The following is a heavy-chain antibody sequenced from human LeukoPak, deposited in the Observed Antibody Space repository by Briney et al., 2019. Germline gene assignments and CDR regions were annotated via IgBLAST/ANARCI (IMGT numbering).Heavy chain of an antibody. CDR3: ARDFHDIVGAPNAGYFDY. Sequence: ASVKVSCKASGGSFSSYAISWVRQAPGQGLEWMGIINPSGGSTSYAQKFQGRVTMTRDMSTSTVYMELSSLRSEDTAVYYCARDFHDIVGAPNAGYFDYWGQGTLVTVSS. D-gene: IGHD1-26*01. J-gene: IGHJ4*02. V-gene: IGHV1-46*01. CDR1: GGSFSSYA. CDR2: INPSGGST.